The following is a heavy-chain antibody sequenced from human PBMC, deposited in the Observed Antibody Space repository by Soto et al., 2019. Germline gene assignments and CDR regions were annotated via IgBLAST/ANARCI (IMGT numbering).Heavy chain of an antibody. V-gene: IGHV3-48*03. CDR3: ARDNRLAGLSYYYYGMDV. D-gene: IGHD6-19*01. CDR1: GFTFSSYE. Sequence: ESGGGLVQPGGSLRLSCAASGFTFSSYEMNWVRQAPGKGLEWVSYISSSGSTIYYADSVKGRFTISRDNAKNSLYLQMNSLRAEDTAVYYCARDNRLAGLSYYYYGMDVWGQGTTVTVSS. CDR2: ISSSGSTI. J-gene: IGHJ6*02.